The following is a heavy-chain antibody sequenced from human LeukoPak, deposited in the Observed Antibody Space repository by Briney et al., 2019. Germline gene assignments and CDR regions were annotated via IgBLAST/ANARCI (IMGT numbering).Heavy chain of an antibody. CDR3: ARTFTPYSSSFPFDY. CDR2: INPNSGGT. Sequence: ASVKVSCKASGYTFTGYYMHWVRQAPGQGLEWMGRINPNSGGTDYAQKFQGRVTMTRDTSISTAYMELSRLRSDDTAVYYCARTFTPYSSSFPFDYWGQGTLVTVSS. D-gene: IGHD6-6*01. J-gene: IGHJ4*02. V-gene: IGHV1-2*06. CDR1: GYTFTGYY.